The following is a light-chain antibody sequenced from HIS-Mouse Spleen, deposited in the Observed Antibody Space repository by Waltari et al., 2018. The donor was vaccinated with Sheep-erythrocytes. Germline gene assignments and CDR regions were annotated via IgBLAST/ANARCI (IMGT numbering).Light chain of an antibody. V-gene: IGLV2-14*02. J-gene: IGLJ1*01. CDR1: SSDVWRYNL. Sequence: QSALTQPASVPGSPGQSFTPPFPRTSSDVWRYNLVSWYQQHPGKAPKLMIYEGSKRPSGVSNRFSGSKSGNTASLTISGLQAEDEADYYCSSYTSSSTYVFGTGTKVTVL. CDR2: EGS. CDR3: SSYTSSSTYV.